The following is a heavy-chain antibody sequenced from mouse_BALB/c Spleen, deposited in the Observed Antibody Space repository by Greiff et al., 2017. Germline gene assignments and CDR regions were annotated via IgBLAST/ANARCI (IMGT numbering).Heavy chain of an antibody. CDR3: AKMGYYGNLFAY. CDR1: GYTFSSYW. J-gene: IGHJ3*01. D-gene: IGHD2-1*01. V-gene: IGHV1-9*01. CDR2: ILPGSGST. Sequence: QVQLQQSGAELMKPGASVKISCKATGYTFSSYWIEWVKQRPGHGLEWIGEILPGSGSTNYNEKFKGKATFTADTSSNTAYMQLSSLTSEDSAVYYCAKMGYYGNLFAYWGQGTLVTVSA.